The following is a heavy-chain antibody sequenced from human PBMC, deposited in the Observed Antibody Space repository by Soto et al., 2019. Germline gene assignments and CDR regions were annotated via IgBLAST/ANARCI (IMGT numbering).Heavy chain of an antibody. D-gene: IGHD6-19*01. J-gene: IGHJ4*02. CDR1: AYTFTSYD. Sequence: ASVKVSCKASAYTFTSYDINWVRQATGQGLEWMGWMNPNSGNTGYAQRFQGRVTMTRNTPISTAYMELSSLRSEDTAVYYCAKGSAAIVVTGTRNWDYWGQGTLVTVSS. CDR2: MNPNSGNT. V-gene: IGHV1-8*01. CDR3: AKGSAAIVVTGTRNWDY.